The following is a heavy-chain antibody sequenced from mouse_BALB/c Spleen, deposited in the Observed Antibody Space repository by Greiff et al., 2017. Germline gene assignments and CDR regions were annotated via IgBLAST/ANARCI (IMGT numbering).Heavy chain of an antibody. D-gene: IGHD2-4*01. V-gene: IGHV5-17*02. CDR1: GFTFSSFG. Sequence: EVKLVESGGGLVQPGGSRKLSCAASGFTFSSFGMHWVRQAPEKGLEWVAYISSGSSTIYYADTVKGRFTISRDNPKNTLFLQMTSLRSEDTAMYYCAREGDYLAYWGEGTLVTVSA. J-gene: IGHJ3*01. CDR3: AREGDYLAY. CDR2: ISSGSSTI.